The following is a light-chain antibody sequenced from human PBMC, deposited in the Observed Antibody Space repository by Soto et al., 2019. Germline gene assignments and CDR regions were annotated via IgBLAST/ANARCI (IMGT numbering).Light chain of an antibody. J-gene: IGLJ1*01. V-gene: IGLV1-44*01. CDR3: ATWDDSLRGYV. CDR1: NSNIGSNK. CDR2: SSN. Sequence: QSALTQPPSASGTPGQRVTISCSGSNSNIGSNKVNWYQQLPGTAPKLLIYSSNQRPSGVPDRFSGSKSGTSASLAISGLQSEDEADYYCATWDDSLRGYVFGTGTKLTVL.